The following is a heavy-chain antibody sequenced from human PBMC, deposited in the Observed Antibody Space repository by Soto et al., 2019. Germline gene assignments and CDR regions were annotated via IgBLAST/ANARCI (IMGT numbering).Heavy chain of an antibody. CDR1: GYTFTSYG. CDR2: ISAYNGNT. D-gene: IGHD3-22*01. J-gene: IGHJ3*02. V-gene: IGHV1-18*01. CDR3: ARVAVDYYDVSGEGVHAFDI. Sequence: QVQLVQSGAEVKKPGASVKVSCKASGYTFTSYGITWVRQAPGQGLEWMGWISAYNGNTNYAQKLQGRVTMTTDTSTSTAYMELRSLRSDDTAVYYCARVAVDYYDVSGEGVHAFDIWGQGTMVTVSS.